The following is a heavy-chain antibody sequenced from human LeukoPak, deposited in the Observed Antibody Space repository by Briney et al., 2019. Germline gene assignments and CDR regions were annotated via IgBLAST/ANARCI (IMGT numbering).Heavy chain of an antibody. CDR3: AKDSRAALPSYYGMDV. D-gene: IGHD6-25*01. CDR1: GFTFSSYA. CDR2: ISGSSGMT. V-gene: IGHV3-23*01. J-gene: IGHJ6*02. Sequence: GGSLRLSCAASGFTFSSYAMSWVRQAPGKGLEWVSGISGSSGMTYYIDSVKGRFTISRDTSKNTLYLQMNSLRVDDTAVYYRAKDSRAALPSYYGMDVWGQGTTVTVSS.